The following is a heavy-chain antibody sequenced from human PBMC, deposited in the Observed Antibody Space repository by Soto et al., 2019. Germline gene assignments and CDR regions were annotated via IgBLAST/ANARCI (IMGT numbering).Heavy chain of an antibody. CDR1: GGSFSGYY. CDR3: ARGGQSYGPQFGY. D-gene: IGHD5-18*01. CDR2: INHSGST. Sequence: PSETLSLTCAVYGGSFSGYYWSWIRQPPGKGLEWIGEINHSGSTNYNPSLKSRVTISVDTSKNQFSLKLSSVTAADTAVYYCARGGQSYGPQFGYWGQGTLVTVSS. V-gene: IGHV4-34*01. J-gene: IGHJ4*02.